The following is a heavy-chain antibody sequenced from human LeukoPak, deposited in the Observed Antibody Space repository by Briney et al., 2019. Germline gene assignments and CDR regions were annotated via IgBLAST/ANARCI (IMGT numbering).Heavy chain of an antibody. V-gene: IGHV3-23*01. Sequence: GGSLRLSCAASGFTLRSYWMHWVRQAPGKGLVWVSAITGSGGSTYYADSVKGRFTISRDNSKNTLYLQMNSLRVEDTAVYYCAKGYGTTGTASSNWFDPWGQGTLVTVSS. D-gene: IGHD1-1*01. CDR3: AKGYGTTGTASSNWFDP. CDR2: ITGSGGST. J-gene: IGHJ5*02. CDR1: GFTLRSYW.